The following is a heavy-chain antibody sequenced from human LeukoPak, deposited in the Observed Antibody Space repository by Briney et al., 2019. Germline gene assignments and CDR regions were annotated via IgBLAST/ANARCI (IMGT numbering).Heavy chain of an antibody. CDR2: IYYSGST. CDR3: ARVGVDSSGWSSFDY. V-gene: IGHV4-31*03. CDR1: GGSISSGGYY. Sequence: PSETLSLTCTVSGGSISSGGYYWSWIRQHPGKGLEWIGYIYYSGSTYYNPSLKSRVTISVDTSKNQFSLKLSSATAADTAVYYCARVGVDSSGWSSFDYWGQGTLVTVSS. J-gene: IGHJ4*02. D-gene: IGHD6-19*01.